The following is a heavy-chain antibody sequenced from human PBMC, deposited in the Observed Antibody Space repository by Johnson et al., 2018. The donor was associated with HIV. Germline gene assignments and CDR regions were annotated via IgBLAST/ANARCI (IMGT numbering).Heavy chain of an antibody. D-gene: IGHD1-26*01. CDR1: GFTFSSYD. CDR2: ISWNSGSI. CDR3: AKGWIVGATKGEVDAFDI. Sequence: VKLVESGGGLVQPGGSLRLSCAASGFTFSSYDMHWVRQATGKGLEWVSGISWNSGSIGYADSVKGRFTISRDNAKNSLYLQMNSLRAEDTALYYCAKGWIVGATKGEVDAFDIWGQGTMVTVSS. J-gene: IGHJ3*02. V-gene: IGHV3-9*01.